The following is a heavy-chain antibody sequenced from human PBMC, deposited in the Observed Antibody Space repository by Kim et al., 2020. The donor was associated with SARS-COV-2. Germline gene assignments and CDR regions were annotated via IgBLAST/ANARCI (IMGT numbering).Heavy chain of an antibody. CDR1: GGTFSSYA. J-gene: IGHJ3*02. Sequence: SVKVSCKASGGTFSSYAISWVRQAPGQGLEWMGRIIPILGIANYAQKFQGRVTITADKSTSTAYMELSSLRSEDTAVYYCARDESVPYAFDIWGQGTMVTVSS. V-gene: IGHV1-69*04. CDR3: ARDESVPYAFDI. D-gene: IGHD4-17*01. CDR2: IIPILGIA.